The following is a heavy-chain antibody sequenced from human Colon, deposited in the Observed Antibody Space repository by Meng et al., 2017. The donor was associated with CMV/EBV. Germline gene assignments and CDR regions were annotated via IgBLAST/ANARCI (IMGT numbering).Heavy chain of an antibody. Sequence: LRLSCAISGDSVSSNSAAWNWIRQSPSRGLEWLGRTYYRSKWYNDYAVSVKSRITINPDTSKNQFSLQLNSVTPEDTAVYYCARGMRMDYYYGMDVWGQGTTVTVSS. CDR2: TYYRSKWYN. J-gene: IGHJ6*02. D-gene: IGHD5-24*01. CDR1: GDSVSSNSAA. CDR3: ARGMRMDYYYGMDV. V-gene: IGHV6-1*01.